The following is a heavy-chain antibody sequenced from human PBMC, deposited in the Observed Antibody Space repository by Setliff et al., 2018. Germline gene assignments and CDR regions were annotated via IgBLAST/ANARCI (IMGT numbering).Heavy chain of an antibody. Sequence: ASVKVSCKASGYTFTSYYMHWVRQAPGQGLEWMGIINPSGGSTSYAQKFQGRVTMTRDTSTSTVCMELSSLRSEDTAVYYCAREQLVDRGFDYWGQGTLVTVSS. CDR3: AREQLVDRGFDY. V-gene: IGHV1-46*01. J-gene: IGHJ4*02. CDR2: INPSGGST. CDR1: GYTFTSYY. D-gene: IGHD6-6*01.